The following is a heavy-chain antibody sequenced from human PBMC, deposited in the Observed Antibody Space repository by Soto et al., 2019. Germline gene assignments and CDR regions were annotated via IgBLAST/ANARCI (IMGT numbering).Heavy chain of an antibody. CDR3: GRDSGTFHIDY. CDR1: GFTFSSHW. D-gene: IGHD1-26*01. J-gene: IGHJ4*02. Sequence: EVHLVESGGDLVQPGGSLRLSCVASGFTFSSHWMTWVRQAPGKGLEWVANIKEDGSDIYYADSVKGRFTISRDNAKKLLYLQMNSLRAEDTAVYYCGRDSGTFHIDYWGQGTLVTVSS. CDR2: IKEDGSDI. V-gene: IGHV3-7*04.